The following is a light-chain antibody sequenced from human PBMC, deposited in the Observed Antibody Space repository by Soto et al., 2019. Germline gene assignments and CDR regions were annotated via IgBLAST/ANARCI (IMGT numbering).Light chain of an antibody. CDR1: SSDIGNYNY. Sequence: QSVLAQPPSASGPPGQSVSISCSGTSSDIGNYNYVSWYQQQPGKAPKLIIYDVNKRPSGVPDRFSGSKSGNTASLTISGLQAEDEADYYCKSYAVGSTYVFGTGTKVTVL. CDR2: DVN. V-gene: IGLV2-8*01. CDR3: KSYAVGSTYV. J-gene: IGLJ1*01.